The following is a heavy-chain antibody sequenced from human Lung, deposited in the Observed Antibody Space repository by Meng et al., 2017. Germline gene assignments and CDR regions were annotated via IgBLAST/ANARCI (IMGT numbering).Heavy chain of an antibody. J-gene: IGHJ4*02. CDR3: ARDGTGLAARSASGY. CDR2: ISAYNGNT. V-gene: IGHV1-18*01. Sequence: QVQLVQSGAAVKKPGASVKVSCNDSGYIFTSYGNSWVRPAPGQGLEWMGWISAYNGNTNYAQKLQGRVTMTTDTSTSTAYMELRSLRSDDTTVYYCARDGTGLAARSASGYWGQGTLVTVSS. CDR1: GYIFTSYG. D-gene: IGHD6-6*01.